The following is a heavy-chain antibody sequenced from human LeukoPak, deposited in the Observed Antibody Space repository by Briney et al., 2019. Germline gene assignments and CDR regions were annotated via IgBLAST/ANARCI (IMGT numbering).Heavy chain of an antibody. Sequence: GGSLRLSCAASGFTFSSYWMHWVRQAPGKGLVWVSHINSDGSSTSYADSVKGRFTISRDNAKNTLYLQMNSLRAEDTAVYYCARREVGGSYYYYYYMDVWGKGTTVTVSS. J-gene: IGHJ6*03. CDR1: GFTFSSYW. D-gene: IGHD6-19*01. CDR2: INSDGSST. V-gene: IGHV3-74*01. CDR3: ARREVGGSYYYYYYMDV.